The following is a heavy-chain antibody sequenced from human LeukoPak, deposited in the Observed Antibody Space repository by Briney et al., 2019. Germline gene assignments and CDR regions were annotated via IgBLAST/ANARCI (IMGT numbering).Heavy chain of an antibody. Sequence: SETLSLTCTVSGGSISSYYWSWIRQPPGKGLEWIGYIYYSGSTNYNPSLKSRVTISVDTSKNQFSLKLSSVTAADTAVYYCATGVYQVPRLDYWGQGTLVTVSS. CDR2: IYYSGST. J-gene: IGHJ4*02. CDR3: ATGVYQVPRLDY. CDR1: GGSISSYY. V-gene: IGHV4-59*01. D-gene: IGHD6-13*01.